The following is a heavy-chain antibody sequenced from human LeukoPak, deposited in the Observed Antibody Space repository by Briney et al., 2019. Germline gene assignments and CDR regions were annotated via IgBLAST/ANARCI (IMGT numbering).Heavy chain of an antibody. J-gene: IGHJ4*02. D-gene: IGHD6-19*01. Sequence: GGSLRLSCAASGFTFSCYWMHWVRQAPGKGLVWVSRINSDGSSTSYADSVKGRFTISRDNAKNTLYLQMNSLRAEDTAVYYCARLQWLAGRIDYWGQGTLVTVSS. CDR1: GFTFSCYW. CDR3: ARLQWLAGRIDY. V-gene: IGHV3-74*01. CDR2: INSDGSST.